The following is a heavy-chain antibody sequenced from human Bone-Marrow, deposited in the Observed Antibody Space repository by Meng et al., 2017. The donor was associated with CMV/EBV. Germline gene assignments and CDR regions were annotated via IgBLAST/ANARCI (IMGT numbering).Heavy chain of an antibody. CDR2: MSPNSGNA. V-gene: IGHV1-8*03. Sequence: SGYTVTTYDINWVRQAPGQGLEWVGWMSPNSGNADFAEKFQGRVSITRNISIRTAYIELRSLTSDDTAVYYCARGLPAGTTIRLDYWGQGTLVTVSS. D-gene: IGHD1-14*01. CDR3: ARGLPAGTTIRLDY. J-gene: IGHJ4*02. CDR1: GYTVTTYD.